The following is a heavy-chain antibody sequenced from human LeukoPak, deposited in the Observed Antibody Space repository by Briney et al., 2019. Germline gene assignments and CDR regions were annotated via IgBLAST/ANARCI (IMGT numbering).Heavy chain of an antibody. Sequence: SETLSLTCTVSGGSISSYYWSWIRQPPGKGLEWIGYIYYSGSTNYNPSLKSRVTISVDTSKNQFSLKLSSVTAADTAVYYCARGYGAAAGEFDYWGQGTLVTVSS. V-gene: IGHV4-59*12. J-gene: IGHJ4*02. CDR2: IYYSGST. D-gene: IGHD6-13*01. CDR3: ARGYGAAAGEFDY. CDR1: GGSISSYY.